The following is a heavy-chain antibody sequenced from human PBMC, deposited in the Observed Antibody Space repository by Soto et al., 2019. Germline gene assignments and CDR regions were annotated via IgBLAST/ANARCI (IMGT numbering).Heavy chain of an antibody. CDR1: GFTFSNAW. J-gene: IGHJ4*02. V-gene: IGHV3-15*01. Sequence: GGSLRLSCAASGFTFSNAWMSWVCQAPGKGLEWVGRIKSKTDGGTTDYAAPVKGRFTISRDDSKNTLSLQMNSLKTEDTAVYYCTTTPKYDYVWGSYRPFDNWGQGTLVTVSS. CDR2: IKSKTDGGTT. CDR3: TTTPKYDYVWGSYRPFDN. D-gene: IGHD3-16*02.